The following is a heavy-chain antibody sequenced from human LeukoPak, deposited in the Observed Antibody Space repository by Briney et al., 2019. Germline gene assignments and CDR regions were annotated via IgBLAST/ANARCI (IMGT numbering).Heavy chain of an antibody. J-gene: IGHJ6*02. V-gene: IGHV4-30-2*01. Sequence: SETLSLTCAVSGGSISSGGYSWSWLRQPPGKGLEWIGYIYHSGSTYYNPSLKSRVTISVDRSKSQFSLKLSSVTAADTAVYYCARGGIAAAGNYYYGMDVWGQGTTVTVSS. CDR1: GGSISSGGYS. CDR2: IYHSGST. CDR3: ARGGIAAAGNYYYGMDV. D-gene: IGHD6-13*01.